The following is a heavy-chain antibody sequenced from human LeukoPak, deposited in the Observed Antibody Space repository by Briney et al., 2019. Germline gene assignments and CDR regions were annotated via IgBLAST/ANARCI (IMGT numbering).Heavy chain of an antibody. Sequence: GGSLRLSCAASGFTFSSYAMSWVRQAPGKGLEWVSAISGSGGSTYYADSVKGRFTISRDNSKNTLYLQMNSLRAEDTAVYYCATLPVAYCGGDCSPNFDYWGQGTLVTVSS. CDR2: ISGSGGST. V-gene: IGHV3-23*01. CDR3: ATLPVAYCGGDCSPNFDY. D-gene: IGHD2-21*02. CDR1: GFTFSSYA. J-gene: IGHJ4*02.